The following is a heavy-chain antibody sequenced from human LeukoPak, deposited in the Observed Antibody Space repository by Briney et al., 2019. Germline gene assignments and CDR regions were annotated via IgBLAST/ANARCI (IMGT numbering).Heavy chain of an antibody. D-gene: IGHD2-15*01. CDR2: INPNSGGT. Sequence: GASVKVSCKASGYTFTGYYMRWVRQAPGQGLEWMGWINPNSGGTNYAQKFQGRVTMTRDTSISTAYMELSRLRSDDTAVYYCARDPWYCSGGSCYSLKNRYYFDYWGQGTLVTVSS. CDR3: ARDPWYCSGGSCYSLKNRYYFDY. CDR1: GYTFTGYY. J-gene: IGHJ4*02. V-gene: IGHV1-2*02.